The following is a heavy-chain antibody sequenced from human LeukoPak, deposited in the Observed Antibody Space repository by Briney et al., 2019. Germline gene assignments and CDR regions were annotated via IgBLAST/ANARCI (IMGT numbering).Heavy chain of an antibody. D-gene: IGHD4-23*01. CDR2: ISTSGRTI. CDR1: GFNFSAYS. Sequence: GGSLRLSCAASGFNFSAYSMNWVRQAPGKGLEWVSYISTSGRTIYYADSVKGRFTISRDNAKNSLYMQMNSLRAEDTAVYYCAKDWTTVVTPKGYYFDSWGQGTLVTVSS. V-gene: IGHV3-48*01. J-gene: IGHJ4*02. CDR3: AKDWTTVVTPKGYYFDS.